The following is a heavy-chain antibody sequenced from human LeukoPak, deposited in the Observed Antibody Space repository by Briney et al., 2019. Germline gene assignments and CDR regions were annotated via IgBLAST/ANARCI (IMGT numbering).Heavy chain of an antibody. J-gene: IGHJ4*02. D-gene: IGHD2-2*01. CDR2: MNPNSGNT. Sequence: ASVKVSCKASGYTFTSYDINWVRQATGQGLEWMGWMNPNSGNTGFAQKFQGRATITRDTSITTAYLELSSLRSEDTAVYYCARAIRYQLLSDYWGQGTLVTVSS. V-gene: IGHV1-8*01. CDR3: ARAIRYQLLSDY. CDR1: GYTFTSYD.